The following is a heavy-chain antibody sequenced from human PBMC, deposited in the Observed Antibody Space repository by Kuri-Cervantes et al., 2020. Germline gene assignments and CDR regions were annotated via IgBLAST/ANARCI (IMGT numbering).Heavy chain of an antibody. CDR2: ISWDGGST. V-gene: IGHV3-43*01. D-gene: IGHD3-10*01. J-gene: IGHJ6*02. CDR1: GFTFDDYT. CDR3: ARLTYYSGSGSYYNDPYGMDV. Sequence: GGSLRLSCAASGFTFDDYTMHWVRQAPGKGLEWVSLISWDGGSTYYADSVKGRFTISRDNAKNSLYLQMNSLRAEDTAVYYCARLTYYSGSGSYYNDPYGMDVWGQGTTVTVSS.